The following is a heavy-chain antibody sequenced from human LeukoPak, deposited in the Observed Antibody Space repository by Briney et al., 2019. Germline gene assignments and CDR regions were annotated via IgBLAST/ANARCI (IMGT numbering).Heavy chain of an antibody. CDR2: ISAYNGNT. D-gene: IGHD3-3*01. Sequence: ASVKVSCKASGYTFTSYGISWVRQAPGQGLEWMGWISAYNGNTNYAQKLQGRVTMTTDTSTSTAYMELRSLRSDDTAVYYCARVTKYDFWSGYFYYYYGMGVWGQGTTVTVSS. V-gene: IGHV1-18*01. CDR1: GYTFTSYG. J-gene: IGHJ6*02. CDR3: ARVTKYDFWSGYFYYYYGMGV.